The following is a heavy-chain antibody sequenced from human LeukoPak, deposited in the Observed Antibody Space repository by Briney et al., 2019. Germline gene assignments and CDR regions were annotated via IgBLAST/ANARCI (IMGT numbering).Heavy chain of an antibody. Sequence: PSETLSLTCAVSGASMNSFYWSWIRQPPGKGLEWIGYIYYTGITNYNPSLNSRVTISADTSKNQFSLKLSSVTAADTAVYYCARAPIAAARYVRFDPWGQGNLITVSS. CDR3: ARAPIAAARYVRFDP. CDR1: GASMNSFY. J-gene: IGHJ5*02. CDR2: IYYTGIT. V-gene: IGHV4-59*01. D-gene: IGHD6-13*01.